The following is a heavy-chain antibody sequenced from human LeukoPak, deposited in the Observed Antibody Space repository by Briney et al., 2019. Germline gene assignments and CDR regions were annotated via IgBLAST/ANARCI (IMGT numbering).Heavy chain of an antibody. CDR1: GFTFSSYA. CDR3: AKSDTAMGAYYFDY. CDR2: ISSSSSTI. Sequence: GGSLRLSCAASGFTFSSYAMSWVRQAPGKGLEWVSYISSSSSTIYYADSVKGRFTISSDNAKNSLYLQMNSLRAEDTAVYYCAKSDTAMGAYYFDYWGQGTLVTVSS. D-gene: IGHD5-18*01. V-gene: IGHV3-48*04. J-gene: IGHJ4*02.